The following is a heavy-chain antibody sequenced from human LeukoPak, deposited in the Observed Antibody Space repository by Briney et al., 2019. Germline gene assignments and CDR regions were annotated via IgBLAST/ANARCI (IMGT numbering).Heavy chain of an antibody. V-gene: IGHV5-51*01. D-gene: IGHD2-15*01. CDR2: IYPGDSDT. CDR1: GYSFTSYW. CDR3: ARQGYCSGGSCPTANNWFDP. Sequence: GESLKISCKGSGYSFTSYWIGWVRQMPGKGLEWMGIIYPGDSDTRYSPSFQGQVTISADKSISTAYLQWSSLKASDTAMYSCARQGYCSGGSCPTANNWFDPWGQGTLVTVSS. J-gene: IGHJ5*02.